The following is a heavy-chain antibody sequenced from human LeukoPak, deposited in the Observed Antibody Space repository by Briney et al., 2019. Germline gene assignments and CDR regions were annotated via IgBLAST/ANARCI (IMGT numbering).Heavy chain of an antibody. CDR2: ISYDGSNK. CDR3: AKADGSGSYSDF. D-gene: IGHD3-10*01. Sequence: GGSLRLSCAAAGFTFSSYGMHWVRQAPGKGLEWVAVISYDGSNKYYADSVKGRFTIARDNSKNTLYLQMNSLRAEDTAVYYFAKADGSGSYSDFWGQGTLVTVSS. J-gene: IGHJ4*02. CDR1: GFTFSSYG. V-gene: IGHV3-30*18.